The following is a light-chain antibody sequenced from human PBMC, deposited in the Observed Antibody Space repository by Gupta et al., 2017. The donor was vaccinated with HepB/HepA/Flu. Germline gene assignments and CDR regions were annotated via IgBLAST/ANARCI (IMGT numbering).Light chain of an antibody. CDR2: GAS. Sequence: IVMTQSPATLSVSPGERATLSCRASQNVITKLAWYQQKPGQVPRLLMYGASTRATGIPARFSGSGSGTEFTLTISSLQSEDCAVYYCQQYNKSSTFGQGTKLKIK. V-gene: IGKV3-15*01. CDR1: QNVITK. J-gene: IGKJ2*01. CDR3: QQYNKSST.